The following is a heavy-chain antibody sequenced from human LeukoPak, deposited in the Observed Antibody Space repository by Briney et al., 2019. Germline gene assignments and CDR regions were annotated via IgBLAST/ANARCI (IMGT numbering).Heavy chain of an antibody. CDR3: AREGGFYRPLDY. CDR2: VHLDGRT. Sequence: PSETLSLTCGVSGGSVTSTNWWTWVRQPPGKGLEWIGEVHLDGRTNYNPSLKSRLTMSVDLSENHISLRLTSVTAADTAVYYCAREGGFYRPLDYSGQGTLVTVSS. CDR1: GGSVTSTNW. J-gene: IGHJ4*02. V-gene: IGHV4-4*02. D-gene: IGHD3-3*01.